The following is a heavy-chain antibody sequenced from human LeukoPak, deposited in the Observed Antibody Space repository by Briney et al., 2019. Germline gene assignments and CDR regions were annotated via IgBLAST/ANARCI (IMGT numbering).Heavy chain of an antibody. Sequence: SETLSLTCTVSGGSINSSNYYWGWIRQPPGKGLEWIGSIYYSGSTYYNPSLKSRVSISVDTSKDQFSLKLSSVTAADTAVYYCARNRDSSGWYDFDYGGQGTLVTVSS. CDR2: IYYSGST. J-gene: IGHJ4*02. V-gene: IGHV4-39*01. CDR1: GGSINSSNYY. D-gene: IGHD6-19*01. CDR3: ARNRDSSGWYDFDY.